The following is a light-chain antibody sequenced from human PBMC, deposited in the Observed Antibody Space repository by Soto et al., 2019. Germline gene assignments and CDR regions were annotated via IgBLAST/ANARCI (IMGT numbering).Light chain of an antibody. V-gene: IGKV3-20*01. J-gene: IGKJ1*01. CDR2: GAS. CDR3: QQYGTSPWT. CDR1: QSVSSGY. Sequence: DIVLTQSPGTLYLSPGERATLSCRASQSVSSGYLAWYQQRPGQAPRLLIYGASTRATGIPDRFSGSGSGTDFTLTINRLEPEDFAVYYCQQYGTSPWTFGQGTKVEI.